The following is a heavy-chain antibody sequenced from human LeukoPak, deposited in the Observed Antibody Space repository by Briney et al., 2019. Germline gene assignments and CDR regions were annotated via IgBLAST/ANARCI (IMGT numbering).Heavy chain of an antibody. Sequence: PSETLSLTCTVSGGSIRNSSFYWGWIRQPPGTGLEWIGSIYYSGSTYYNPSLKTRVTMPVDTSKNQFSLKLSSVTATDTAMYFCATQSRDYYDSGSYYNWFDPWGQGTLVTVSS. CDR1: GGSIRNSSFY. J-gene: IGHJ5*02. V-gene: IGHV4-39*01. CDR2: IYYSGST. D-gene: IGHD3-10*01. CDR3: ATQSRDYYDSGSYYNWFDP.